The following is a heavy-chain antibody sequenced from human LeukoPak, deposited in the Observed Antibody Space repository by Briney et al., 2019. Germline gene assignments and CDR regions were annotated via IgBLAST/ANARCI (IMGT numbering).Heavy chain of an antibody. CDR3: AREYIAAAGTGVDY. V-gene: IGHV3-48*04. Sequence: PGGSLRLSCAASGFTFSSYSVNWVRQAPGKGLEWVSYISSSSTTIYYADSVKGRFTIFRDNAKNSLYLQMNSLRAEDTAVYYCAREYIAAAGTGVDYWGQGTLLTVSS. CDR2: ISSSSTTI. D-gene: IGHD6-13*01. J-gene: IGHJ4*02. CDR1: GFTFSSYS.